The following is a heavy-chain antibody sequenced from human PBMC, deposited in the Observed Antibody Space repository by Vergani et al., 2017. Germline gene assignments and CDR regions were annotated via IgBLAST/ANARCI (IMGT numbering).Heavy chain of an antibody. D-gene: IGHD6-6*01. Sequence: QVQLQQWGAGLLKPSETLSLTCAVYGGSFSGYYWSWIRQPPGKGLEWIGEINHSGSTNYNPSLKSRVTISVDTSKNQFSLKLSSVTAADTAVYYCARDLRVTGRSIAARPGWGYWGQGTLVTVSS. CDR2: INHSGST. V-gene: IGHV4-34*01. J-gene: IGHJ4*02. CDR1: GGSFSGYY. CDR3: ARDLRVTGRSIAARPGWGY.